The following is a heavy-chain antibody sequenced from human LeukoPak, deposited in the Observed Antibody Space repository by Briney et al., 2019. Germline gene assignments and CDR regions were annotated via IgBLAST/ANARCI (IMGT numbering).Heavy chain of an antibody. CDR1: GFTFSNYG. CDR3: AKDLSSDGSY. J-gene: IGHJ4*02. V-gene: IGHV3-30*02. D-gene: IGHD6-25*01. Sequence: PGGSLRLSCAASGFTFSNYGMHWVRQAPGKGLDWVAFIRYDGTNKYYADSVKGRFTISRDNSKNTLYLQMNSLRTEDTAVYYCAKDLSSDGSYWGQGTLVTVSS. CDR2: IRYDGTNK.